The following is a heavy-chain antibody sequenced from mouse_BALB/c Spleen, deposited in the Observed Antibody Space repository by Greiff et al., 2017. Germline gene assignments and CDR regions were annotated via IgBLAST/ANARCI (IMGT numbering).Heavy chain of an antibody. CDR1: GFSLSTSGMG. J-gene: IGHJ3*01. V-gene: IGHV8-12*01. D-gene: IGHD2-4*01. CDR2: IYWDDDK. CDR3: ALYDYAFAY. Sequence: QVTLKESGPGILQPSQTLSLTCSFSGFSLSTSGMGVSWIRQPSGKGLEWLAHIYWDDDKRYNPSLKSRLTISKDTPRNQVFLKITSVDTADTATYDCALYDYAFAYWGQGTLVTVSA.